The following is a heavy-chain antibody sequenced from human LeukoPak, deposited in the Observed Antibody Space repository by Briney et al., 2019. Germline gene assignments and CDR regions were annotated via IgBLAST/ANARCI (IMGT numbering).Heavy chain of an antibody. J-gene: IGHJ6*04. CDR2: IIPIFGTA. V-gene: IGHV1-69*01. D-gene: IGHD3-16*01. Sequence: SVKVSCKASGGTFSSYAISWVRQAPGQGLEWMGGIIPIFGTANYAQKFQGRVTITADESTSTAYMELSSLRSEDTAVYYCARGTRVGNLDYYGMGVWGKGTTVTVSS. CDR1: GGTFSSYA. CDR3: ARGTRVGNLDYYGMGV.